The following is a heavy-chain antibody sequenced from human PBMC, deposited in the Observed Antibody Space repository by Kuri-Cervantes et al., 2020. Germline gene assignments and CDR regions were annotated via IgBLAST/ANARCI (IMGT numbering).Heavy chain of an antibody. Sequence: SQTLSLTCTVSGGSISSGDYYWSWIRQPPGKGLEWIGYIYYSGSTYYNPSLKSRVTISVDTSKNQFSLKLSSVTAADTAVYYCARDSYSYGSNYYYYYGMDVWGQGTTVTVSS. D-gene: IGHD5-18*01. CDR1: GGSISSGDYY. CDR2: IYYSGST. J-gene: IGHJ6*02. V-gene: IGHV4-30-4*01. CDR3: ARDSYSYGSNYYYYYGMDV.